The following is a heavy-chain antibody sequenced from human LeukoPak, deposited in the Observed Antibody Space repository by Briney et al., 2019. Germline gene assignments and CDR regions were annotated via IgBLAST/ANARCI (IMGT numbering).Heavy chain of an antibody. D-gene: IGHD4-11*01. Sequence: GGSLRLSCAASGFIFTDYGMHWVRQAPGKGLEWVAVIWSDGTNRYYSDSVKGRFAISRDDCNDMVYLQMNRLRAEDTAVYYCAKDIQRGFDYTNSLDYWGQGTLVTVSS. CDR1: GFIFTDYG. CDR2: IWSDGTNR. V-gene: IGHV3-33*06. J-gene: IGHJ4*02. CDR3: AKDIQRGFDYTNSLDY.